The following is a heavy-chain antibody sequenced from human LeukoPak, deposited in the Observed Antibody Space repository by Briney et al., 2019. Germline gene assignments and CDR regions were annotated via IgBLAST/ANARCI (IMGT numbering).Heavy chain of an antibody. J-gene: IGHJ6*03. CDR3: ARTGYSYGSDRYYYYYYMDV. CDR2: LYYSGST. CDR1: GGSISSSSYY. Sequence: SETLSLTCTVSGGSISSSSYYWGWIRQPPGKGLEWIGSLYYSGSTNYNPSLKSRVTISVDTSKNQFSLKLSSVTAADTAVYYCARTGYSYGSDRYYYYYYMDVWGKGTTVTVSS. V-gene: IGHV4-39*07. D-gene: IGHD5-18*01.